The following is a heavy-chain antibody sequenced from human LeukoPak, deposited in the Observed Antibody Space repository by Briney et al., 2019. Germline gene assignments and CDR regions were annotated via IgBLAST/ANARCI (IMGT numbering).Heavy chain of an antibody. D-gene: IGHD6-19*01. CDR3: ARETIAVAGTDYFDY. CDR1: GGSISSSSYY. CDR2: IYYSGST. Sequence: SETLSLTCTVSGGSISSSSYYWGWIRQPAGKGLEWIGSIYYSGSTYYNPSLKSRVTISVDTSKNQFSLKLSSVTAADTAVYYCARETIAVAGTDYFDYWGQGTLVTVSS. V-gene: IGHV4-39*07. J-gene: IGHJ4*02.